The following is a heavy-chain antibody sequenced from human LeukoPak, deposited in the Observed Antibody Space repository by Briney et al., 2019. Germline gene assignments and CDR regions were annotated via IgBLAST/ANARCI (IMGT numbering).Heavy chain of an antibody. CDR1: GYTFTSYH. Sequence: GASVKVSCKASGYTFTSYHMHWVRQAPGQGLEWMGIINPSGGSTSYAQKFQGRGTMTRDMSTSTVYLELSSLRSEDTAVYYCARDSSPRLYCSGGSCYPNIFDYWGQGTLVTVSS. CDR3: ARDSSPRLYCSGGSCYPNIFDY. CDR2: INPSGGST. J-gene: IGHJ4*02. D-gene: IGHD2-15*01. V-gene: IGHV1-46*01.